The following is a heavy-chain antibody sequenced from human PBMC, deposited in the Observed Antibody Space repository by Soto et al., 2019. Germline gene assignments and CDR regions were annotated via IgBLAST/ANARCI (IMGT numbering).Heavy chain of an antibody. CDR2: IIPIFGTA. Sequence: QVQLVQSGAEVKKPGSSVKVSCKASGGTFSSYAISLVRQAPGQGLEWMGGIIPIFGTANYAQKFQGRVTITADESTSPAYMELSSLRSEETAVYYCARDQGSHGGHDGFDYWGQGTLVTVSS. V-gene: IGHV1-69*01. CDR1: GGTFSSYA. CDR3: ARDQGSHGGHDGFDY. D-gene: IGHD2-15*01. J-gene: IGHJ4*02.